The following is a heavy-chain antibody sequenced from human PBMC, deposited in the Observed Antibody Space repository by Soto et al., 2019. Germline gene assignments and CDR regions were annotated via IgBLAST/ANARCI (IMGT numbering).Heavy chain of an antibody. D-gene: IGHD4-17*01. CDR1: GFTCSNAW. CDR2: IKSKTDGGTT. Sequence: EVQLVESGGGLVKPGGSLRLSCAASGFTCSNAWMNWVRQAPGKGLEWVGRIKSKTDGGTTDYAAPVKGRFTISRDDSKNTLYLQMNSLKTEDTAVYYCTTDHRGDYIFDYWGQGTLVTVSS. J-gene: IGHJ4*02. V-gene: IGHV3-15*07. CDR3: TTDHRGDYIFDY.